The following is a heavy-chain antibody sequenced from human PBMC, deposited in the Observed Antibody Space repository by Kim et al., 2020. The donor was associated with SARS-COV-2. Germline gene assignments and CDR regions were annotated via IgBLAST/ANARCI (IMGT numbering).Heavy chain of an antibody. J-gene: IGHJ4*02. CDR2: INPNSGGT. CDR3: ARGHPYCSGGSCYYGY. V-gene: IGHV1-2*02. CDR1: GYTFTGYY. Sequence: ASVKVSCKASGYTFTGYYIHWVRQAPGQGLEWMGWINPNSGGTNYAQKFQGRVTMTRDTSISTAYMELSRLRSDDTAVYYCARGHPYCSGGSCYYGYWGQGTLVTVSS. D-gene: IGHD2-15*01.